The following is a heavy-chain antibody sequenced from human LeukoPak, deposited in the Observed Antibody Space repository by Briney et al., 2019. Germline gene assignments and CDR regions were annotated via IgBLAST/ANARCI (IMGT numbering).Heavy chain of an antibody. CDR1: GGTFSSYA. V-gene: IGHV1-2*02. J-gene: IGHJ3*02. CDR2: INPNSGGT. Sequence: ASVKVSCKASGGTFSSYAISWVRQAPGQGLEWMGWINPNSGGTNYAQKFQGRVTMTRDTSISTAYMELSRLRSDDTAVYYCARQTQDYYDSSGPGAADAFDIWGQGTMVTVSS. CDR3: ARQTQDYYDSSGPGAADAFDI. D-gene: IGHD3-22*01.